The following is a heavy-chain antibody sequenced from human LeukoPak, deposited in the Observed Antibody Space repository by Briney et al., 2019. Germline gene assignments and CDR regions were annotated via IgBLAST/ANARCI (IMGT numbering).Heavy chain of an antibody. CDR2: FGGSGGNT. CDR1: GFTFTSYA. Sequence: GGSLRLSRAPSGFTFTSYAMSCVCQAPRKGLERVSTFGGSGGNTYYADSVKGRVTISRDNSKNTLYLQMNSLRAEDTAVYHCAKGSYYYDSADYFDYWGQGTLVTVSS. V-gene: IGHV3-23*01. CDR3: AKGSYYYDSADYFDY. J-gene: IGHJ4*02. D-gene: IGHD3-22*01.